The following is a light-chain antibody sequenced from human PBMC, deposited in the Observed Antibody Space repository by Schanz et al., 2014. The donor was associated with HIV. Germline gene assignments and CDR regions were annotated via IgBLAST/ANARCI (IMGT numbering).Light chain of an antibody. V-gene: IGKV1-5*03. CDR3: QQHGGSPET. CDR2: KAS. J-gene: IGKJ1*01. Sequence: DIQMTQSPSTLSASLRDRVTITCRASQTIFNDLAWYQQKPGEAPKLLIYKASKLDRGVPSRFSGSGSGTDFILTISRLEPEDFAVYYCQQHGGSPETFGQGTKVEIK. CDR1: QTIFND.